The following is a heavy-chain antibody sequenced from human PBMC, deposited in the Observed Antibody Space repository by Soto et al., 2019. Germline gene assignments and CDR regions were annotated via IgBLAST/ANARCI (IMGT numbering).Heavy chain of an antibody. CDR1: GYTFTSYG. J-gene: IGHJ6*02. CDR2: ISPIFGTA. Sequence: GASVKVSCKASGYTFTSYGSSWVRQAPGQGLEWMGGISPIFGTANYAQKFQGRVTITADESTSTAYMELSSLRSEDTAVYYCAIDKPPAAYYYYYGMDVWGQGTTVTVSS. CDR3: AIDKPPAAYYYYYGMDV. V-gene: IGHV1-69*13.